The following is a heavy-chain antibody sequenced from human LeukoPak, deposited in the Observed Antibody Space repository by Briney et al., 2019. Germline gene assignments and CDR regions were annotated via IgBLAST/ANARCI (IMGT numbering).Heavy chain of an antibody. J-gene: IGHJ4*02. CDR1: GFTFYSYA. CDR2: VSGSGGST. CDR3: AKLAYHDFWSNYLVFDN. V-gene: IGHV3-23*01. D-gene: IGHD3-3*01. Sequence: GGSLRLSCAASGFTFYSYAMTWVRQAPGKGREWGSAVSGSGGSTYYPDSVESRFTISRDNSTDTLYLQINSLRVEDTAVYVCAKLAYHDFWSNYLVFDNWGQGTLVTVSS.